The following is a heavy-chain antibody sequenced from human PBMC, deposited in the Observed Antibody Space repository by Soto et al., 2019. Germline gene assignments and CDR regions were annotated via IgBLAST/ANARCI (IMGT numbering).Heavy chain of an antibody. V-gene: IGHV3-30*18. D-gene: IGHD2-21*01. CDR1: GFTFSSYG. CDR2: ISYDGSNK. Sequence: PGGSLRLSCAASGFTFSSYGMHWVRQAPGKGLEWVAVISYDGSNKYYADSVKGRFTISRDNSKNTLYLQMNSLRAEDTAVYYCAKEQFPYAHTGLPDYWGQGTLVTVS. J-gene: IGHJ4*02. CDR3: AKEQFPYAHTGLPDY.